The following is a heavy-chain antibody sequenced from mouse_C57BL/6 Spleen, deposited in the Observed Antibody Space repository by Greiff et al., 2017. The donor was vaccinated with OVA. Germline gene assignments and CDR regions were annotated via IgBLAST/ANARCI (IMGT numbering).Heavy chain of an antibody. Sequence: QVQLQQPGAELVKPGASVKLSCKASGYTFTSYWMHWVKQRPGQGLEWIGMIHPNSGSTNYNEKFKSKATLTVDKSSSTAYMQLSSLTSEDSAVYYGARSGRYWYFDVWGTGTTVTVSS. V-gene: IGHV1-64*01. CDR3: ARSGRYWYFDV. CDR2: IHPNSGST. J-gene: IGHJ1*03. CDR1: GYTFTSYW.